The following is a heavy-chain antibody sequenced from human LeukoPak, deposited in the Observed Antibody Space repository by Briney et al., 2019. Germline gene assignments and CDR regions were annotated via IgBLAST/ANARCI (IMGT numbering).Heavy chain of an antibody. Sequence: ASVKVSCKASGYTFTSYYMHWVRQAPGQGLEWMGIINPSGGSTSYAQKFQGRVTMTRDTSTSTVYMELSSLRSEDTAVYYCARAVTMVRGRYYYYYTDVWGKGTTVTVSS. V-gene: IGHV1-46*01. D-gene: IGHD3-10*01. CDR2: INPSGGST. J-gene: IGHJ6*03. CDR3: ARAVTMVRGRYYYYYTDV. CDR1: GYTFTSYY.